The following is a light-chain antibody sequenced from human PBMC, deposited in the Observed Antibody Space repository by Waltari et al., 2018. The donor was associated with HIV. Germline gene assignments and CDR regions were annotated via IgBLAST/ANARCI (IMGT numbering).Light chain of an antibody. CDR3: CSYAGSYTWV. Sequence: QSALTQPRSVSGSPGQSVTISCTGTSRYLGGYNYVSWYQQHPGKAPKIMIYDVSKRPSGVPDRFSGSKSGNTASLTISGLQAEDEADYYCCSYAGSYTWVFGGGTKLTVL. V-gene: IGLV2-11*01. J-gene: IGLJ3*02. CDR1: SRYLGGYNY. CDR2: DVS.